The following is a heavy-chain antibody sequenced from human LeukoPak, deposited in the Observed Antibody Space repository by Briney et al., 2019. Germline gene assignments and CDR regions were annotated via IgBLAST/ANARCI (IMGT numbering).Heavy chain of an antibody. V-gene: IGHV3-9*03. CDR1: GFTFDDYA. D-gene: IGHD3-22*01. CDR3: AKDTDHDNSGGFDY. Sequence: GRSLRLSCAASGFTFDDYAMHWVRQAPGKGLEWVSGISWNSGSIGYADSVKGRFTISRDNAKNSLYLQMNSLRAEDMALYYCAKDTDHDNSGGFDYWGQGTLVTVSS. J-gene: IGHJ4*02. CDR2: ISWNSGSI.